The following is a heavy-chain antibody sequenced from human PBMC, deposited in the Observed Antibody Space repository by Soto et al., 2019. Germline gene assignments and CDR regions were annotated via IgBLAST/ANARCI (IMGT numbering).Heavy chain of an antibody. D-gene: IGHD5-12*01. Sequence: ASVKVSCKASGYTFTSYAMHWVRQAPGQRLEWMGWINAGNGNTKYSQKFQGRVTMTTDTSASTAYMELSSLRSDDTAVYYCARESGYSGYDYWFDPWGQGTLVTVSS. J-gene: IGHJ5*02. CDR1: GYTFTSYA. CDR2: INAGNGNT. CDR3: ARESGYSGYDYWFDP. V-gene: IGHV1-3*01.